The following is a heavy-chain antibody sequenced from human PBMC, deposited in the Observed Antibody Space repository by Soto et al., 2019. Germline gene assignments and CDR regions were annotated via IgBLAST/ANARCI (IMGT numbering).Heavy chain of an antibody. CDR2: ISGSGGST. Sequence: EVQLLESGGGLVQPGGSLRLSSAASGFTFSSYAMSWVRQAPGKGLEWVSAISGSGGSTYYADSVKGRFTISRDNSKNTLYLQMNSLRAEDTAVYYCAKALGDYYYYGMDVWGQGTTVTVSS. J-gene: IGHJ6*02. V-gene: IGHV3-23*01. CDR1: GFTFSSYA. CDR3: AKALGDYYYYGMDV. D-gene: IGHD7-27*01.